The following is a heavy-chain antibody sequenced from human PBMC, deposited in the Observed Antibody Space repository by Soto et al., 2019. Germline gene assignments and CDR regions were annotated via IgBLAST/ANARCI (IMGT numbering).Heavy chain of an antibody. CDR3: ASTDYGGDGQDY. CDR1: GFTFSTYG. Sequence: GGSLRLSCASSGFTFSTYGMSWVRQAPGKGLEWVSSVGYTGDTTYYADSVKGRFTISRDNSKNTVYLQMNSLRTEDTATYYCASTDYGGDGQDYWGQGTLVTVSS. J-gene: IGHJ4*02. D-gene: IGHD4-17*01. CDR2: VGYTGDTT. V-gene: IGHV3-23*01.